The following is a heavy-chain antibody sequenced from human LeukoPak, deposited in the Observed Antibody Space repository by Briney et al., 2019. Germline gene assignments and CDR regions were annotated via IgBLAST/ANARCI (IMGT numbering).Heavy chain of an antibody. CDR3: AKDLARYCSSTSCYPRNAFDI. D-gene: IGHD2-2*01. J-gene: IGHJ3*02. CDR2: IRYDGSNK. Sequence: GGSLRLSCAASGFTFSSYGMHWVRQAPGKGLEWVAFIRYDGSNKYYADSVKGRFTISRDNSKNTLYLQMNSLRAEDTAVYYCAKDLARYCSSTSCYPRNAFDIWGQGTMVTVSS. CDR1: GFTFSSYG. V-gene: IGHV3-30*02.